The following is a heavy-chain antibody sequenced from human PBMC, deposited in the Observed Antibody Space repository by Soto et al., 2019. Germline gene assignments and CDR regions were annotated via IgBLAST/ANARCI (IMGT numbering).Heavy chain of an antibody. D-gene: IGHD1-1*01. CDR2: IYHSGST. CDR3: ATTRRRLDEYDY. CDR1: GGAISSSNW. V-gene: IGHV4-4*02. J-gene: IGHJ4*02. Sequence: QVQLQESGPGLVKPSGTLSLTCAVSGGAISSSNWWRWVRQPPGKGLEWIGEIYHSGSTNYNPSLKSRVTIPVEKSKNQFSLRLSSVTAADTAVYYCATTRRRLDEYDYWGQGTLVTVSS.